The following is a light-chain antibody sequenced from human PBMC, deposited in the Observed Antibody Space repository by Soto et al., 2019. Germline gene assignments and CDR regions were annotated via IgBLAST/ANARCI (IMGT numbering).Light chain of an antibody. V-gene: IGLV2-8*01. Sequence: QFALTQPPSAYGSPGQSVTISCTGTSSDVGSYNYVSWYQQHPGKAPKLMIYEVSQRPSGVPDRFSASKSGNTASLTVSGLQAEDEAEYYCSSYAGSNNYIVFGGGTKVTVL. CDR2: EVS. J-gene: IGLJ2*01. CDR1: SSDVGSYNY. CDR3: SSYAGSNNYIV.